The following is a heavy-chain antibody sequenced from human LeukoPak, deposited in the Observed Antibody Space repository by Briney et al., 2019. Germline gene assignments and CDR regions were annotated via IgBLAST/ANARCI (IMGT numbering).Heavy chain of an antibody. Sequence: GGSLRLSCAASGFTFSSYEMNWVRQAPGKGLEWVSYISSSGSTIYYADSVKGRFTISRDNAKNSLYLQMNSLRAEDTALYYCARGNWGGIQPFDYWGQGTLVTVSS. D-gene: IGHD3-16*01. CDR1: GFTFSSYE. CDR2: ISSSGSTI. J-gene: IGHJ4*02. CDR3: ARGNWGGIQPFDY. V-gene: IGHV3-48*03.